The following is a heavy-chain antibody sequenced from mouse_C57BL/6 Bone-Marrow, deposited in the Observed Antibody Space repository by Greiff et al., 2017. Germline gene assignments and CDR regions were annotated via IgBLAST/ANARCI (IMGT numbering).Heavy chain of an antibody. J-gene: IGHJ3*01. CDR3: ATHYYGSIVSWFAY. D-gene: IGHD1-1*01. CDR2: IWGGGST. CDR1: GFSLTSYG. V-gene: IGHV2-9*01. Sequence: VQLQQSGPGLVAPSQSLSITCTVSGFSLTSYGVDWVRQPPGKGLEWLGVIWGGGSTNYNSALMSRLRISKDNSKSQVFLKSNSLQTYDTAMYYCATHYYGSIVSWFAYWGQGTLVTGSA.